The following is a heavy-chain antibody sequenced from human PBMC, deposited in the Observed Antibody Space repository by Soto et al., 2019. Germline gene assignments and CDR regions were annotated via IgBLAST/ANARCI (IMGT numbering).Heavy chain of an antibody. CDR1: GGSISSYY. J-gene: IGHJ4*02. CDR3: AFTLYYYDSSGLLLSRYFDY. Sequence: SETLSLTCTVSGGSISSYYWSWIRQPPGKGLEWIGYIYYSGSTNYNHSLKSRVTISEDTSKNQLSLKLSSVTAADTSVYYCAFTLYYYDSSGLLLSRYFDYWGQGTLVTVSS. D-gene: IGHD3-22*01. CDR2: IYYSGST. V-gene: IGHV4-59*01.